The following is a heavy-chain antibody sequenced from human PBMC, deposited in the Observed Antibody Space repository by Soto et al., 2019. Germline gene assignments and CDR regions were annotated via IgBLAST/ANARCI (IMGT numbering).Heavy chain of an antibody. Sequence: GGSLRLSCAASGFTFSSYWMSWVRQAPGKGLEWVANIKQDGSEKYYVDSVKGRFTISGNNAKNSLYLQMNSLRAEDTAVYYCAIDQCSSSRCYPLAVATIDVYYFDYWGQGTLVTVSS. CDR2: IKQDGSEK. CDR1: GFTFSSYW. CDR3: AIDQCSSSRCYPLAVATIDVYYFDY. D-gene: IGHD2-2*01. V-gene: IGHV3-7*01. J-gene: IGHJ4*02.